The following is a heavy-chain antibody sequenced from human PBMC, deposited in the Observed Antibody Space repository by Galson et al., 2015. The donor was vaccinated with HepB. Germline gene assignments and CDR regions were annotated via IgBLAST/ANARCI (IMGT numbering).Heavy chain of an antibody. V-gene: IGHV3-73*01. Sequence: LRLSCAASGFTFSGSAMHWVRQASGKGLEWVGRIRSKANSYATAYAASVKGRFTISRDDSKNTAYLQMNSLKTEDTAVYYCTRQYSSSLGIDYWGQGTLVTVSS. J-gene: IGHJ4*02. D-gene: IGHD6-13*01. CDR3: TRQYSSSLGIDY. CDR1: GFTFSGSA. CDR2: IRSKANSYAT.